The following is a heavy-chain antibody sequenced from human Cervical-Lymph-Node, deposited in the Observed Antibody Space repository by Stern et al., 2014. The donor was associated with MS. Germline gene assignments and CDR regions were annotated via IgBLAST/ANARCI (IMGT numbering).Heavy chain of an antibody. Sequence: VQLVESGGGVVQPERSLRLSCAPSGFTFSSYGMHWVRQAPGTGLEWEAVISYDGSNKYYADPVKGRFTISRDNSKNTLYLQMNSLRAEDTAVYYCAKLPTRGDYVSFDYWGQGTLVTVSS. CDR1: GFTFSSYG. V-gene: IGHV3-30*18. J-gene: IGHJ4*02. CDR3: AKLPTRGDYVSFDY. CDR2: ISYDGSNK. D-gene: IGHD4-17*01.